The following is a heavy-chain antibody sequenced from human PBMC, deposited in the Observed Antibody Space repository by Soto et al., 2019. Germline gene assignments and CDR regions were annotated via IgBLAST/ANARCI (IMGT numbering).Heavy chain of an antibody. D-gene: IGHD6-13*01. CDR3: ASGASSNWPDF. CDR2: INANSGGT. Sequence: QVQLVQSGAEVKKPGASVKVSCKASGYTFTDYYMHWVRQAPGQGLEWMGWINANSGGTNYPQKFQGRVTLTRDTSISTVYMELSSLRSDDTAVDYCASGASSNWPDFWGRGTLVTVSS. V-gene: IGHV1-2*02. J-gene: IGHJ4*02. CDR1: GYTFTDYY.